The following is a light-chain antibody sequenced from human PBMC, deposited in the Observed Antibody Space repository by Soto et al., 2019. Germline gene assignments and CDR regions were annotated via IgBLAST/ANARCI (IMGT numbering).Light chain of an antibody. CDR2: DAS. V-gene: IGKV3-20*01. CDR3: QQYDNLLCT. J-gene: IGKJ1*01. Sequence: VVTQYKGSLSLSPGERATLSCRASQTVRNNYLAWYQQKPGQAPRLLIYDASSRATGIPYRFSGSGSGTDFTLTISRLQPEDIAIYYCQQYDNLLCTFCEGTKVDIK. CDR1: QTVRNNY.